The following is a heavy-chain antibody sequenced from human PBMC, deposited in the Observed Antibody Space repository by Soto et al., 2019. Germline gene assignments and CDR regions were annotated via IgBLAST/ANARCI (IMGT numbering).Heavy chain of an antibody. CDR1: VYTFTGYD. CDR2: INPNSGGT. CDR3: ARDIHKLPPPQTYYYYGMDV. V-gene: IGHV1-2*04. J-gene: IGHJ6*02. Sequence: ASSKVSCKSSVYTFTGYDIHCVRPAPGQGLEWMGWINPNSGGTNYAQKFQGWVTMTRDTSISTAYMELSRLRSDDTAVYYCARDIHKLPPPQTYYYYGMDVWGQGNTVTVS.